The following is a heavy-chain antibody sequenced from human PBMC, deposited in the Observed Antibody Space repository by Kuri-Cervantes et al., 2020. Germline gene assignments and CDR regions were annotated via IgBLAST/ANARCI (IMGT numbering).Heavy chain of an antibody. CDR1: GFTFSNAW. Sequence: GGSLRLFCAASGFTFSNAWMSWVRQAPGKGLEWVSSISSSSSYIYYADSVKGRLTISRDNAKNSLYLQMNSLRAEDTAVYYCARVTWGDDSSGSPSDYWGQGTLVTVSS. J-gene: IGHJ4*02. CDR2: ISSSSSYI. V-gene: IGHV3-21*01. CDR3: ARVTWGDDSSGSPSDY. D-gene: IGHD3-22*01.